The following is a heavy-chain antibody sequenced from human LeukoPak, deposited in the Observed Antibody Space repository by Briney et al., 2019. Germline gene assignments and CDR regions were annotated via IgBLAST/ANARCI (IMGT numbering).Heavy chain of an antibody. J-gene: IGHJ6*03. CDR2: IYTSEST. V-gene: IGHV4-61*02. D-gene: IGHD6-19*01. CDR1: GDSISSGSYY. Sequence: SQTLSLTCTVSGDSISSGSYYWSWIRQPAGKGLEWIVRIYTSESTNYNPSLKSRVTISADTSKNQFSLKLSSVTAADTAVYYCAASIAVASYYYMDVWGKGTTVTVSS. CDR3: AASIAVASYYYMDV.